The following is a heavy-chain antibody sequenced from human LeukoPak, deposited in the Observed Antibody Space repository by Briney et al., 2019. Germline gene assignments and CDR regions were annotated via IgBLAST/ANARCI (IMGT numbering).Heavy chain of an antibody. V-gene: IGHV4-4*07. CDR2: IYTSGSP. CDR3: ARVVITGSQQFIAC. D-gene: IGHD1-20*01. J-gene: IGHJ4*02. CDR1: GGPFSSYY. Sequence: PSETLSLTCTVSGGPFSSYYWSWIRQPAGKGLEWIGRIYTSGSPNYNPPLKSRVTLSVDTSKNQFAPKLSSVTAADTAVYYRARVVITGSQQFIACWGQGTLVTVSS.